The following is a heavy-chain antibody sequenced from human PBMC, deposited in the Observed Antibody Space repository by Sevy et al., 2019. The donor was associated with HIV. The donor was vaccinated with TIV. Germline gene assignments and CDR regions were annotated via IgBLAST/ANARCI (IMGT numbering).Heavy chain of an antibody. V-gene: IGHV3-15*01. CDR1: GFTFNKYT. CDR2: IKSKTDGGTT. CDR3: TTQLEMTVNDI. D-gene: IGHD4-17*01. Sequence: GGSLRLSCAASGFTFNKYTMNWVRQAPGKGLEWVGRIKSKTDGGTTDYAAPVKGRFTISRDDSKNTLYLQMNSLKTEDTAVYYCTTQLEMTVNDIWGQGTMVTVSS. J-gene: IGHJ3*02.